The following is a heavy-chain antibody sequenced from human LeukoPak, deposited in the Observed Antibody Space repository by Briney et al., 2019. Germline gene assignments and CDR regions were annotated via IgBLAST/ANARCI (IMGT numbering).Heavy chain of an antibody. V-gene: IGHV3-48*01. CDR3: ARDLAIRAFDY. J-gene: IGHJ4*02. Sequence: PGGSLRLACAASGFTFSSYSMNWVRQAPGKWLEWVSYISSSSSTIYYADSVKGRFTISRDNAKNSLYLQMNSLRAEDTAVYYFARDLAIRAFDYWGQGTLVTVSS. CDR2: ISSSSSTI. CDR1: GFTFSSYS. D-gene: IGHD3-10*01.